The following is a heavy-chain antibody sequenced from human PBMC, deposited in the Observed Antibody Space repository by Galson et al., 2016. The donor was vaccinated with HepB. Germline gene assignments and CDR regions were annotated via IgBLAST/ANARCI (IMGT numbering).Heavy chain of an antibody. D-gene: IGHD1-26*01. CDR1: GDAFSSYA. Sequence: SVKVSCKASGDAFSSYAMSWVRQAPGQGLEWMGGIIPSFGAPHYAEKFQGRVTITANESTSTAYMELRSLRSEATAVYYCAKNLGEAVMGASAWGQGNLVTVSS. CDR2: IIPSFGAP. J-gene: IGHJ4*02. CDR3: AKNLGEAVMGASA. V-gene: IGHV1-69*13.